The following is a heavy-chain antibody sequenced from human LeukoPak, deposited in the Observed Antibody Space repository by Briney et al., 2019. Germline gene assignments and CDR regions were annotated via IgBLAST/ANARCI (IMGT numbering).Heavy chain of an antibody. J-gene: IGHJ4*02. CDR1: GGSISSYY. CDR2: IYYSGST. V-gene: IGHV4-59*01. Sequence: KPSETLSLTCTVSGGSISSYYWSWIRQPPGKGLECIGYIYYSGSTNYNPSLKSRVTISVDTSKNQFSLKLSSVTAADTAVYYCARGASGSWYGAYDYWGQGTLVTVSS. CDR3: ARGASGSWYGAYDY. D-gene: IGHD6-13*01.